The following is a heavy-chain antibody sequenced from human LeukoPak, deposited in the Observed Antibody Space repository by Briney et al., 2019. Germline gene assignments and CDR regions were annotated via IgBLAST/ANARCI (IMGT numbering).Heavy chain of an antibody. D-gene: IGHD3-9*01. J-gene: IGHJ4*02. CDR3: VRSYRDLTGYYNHFDY. CDR2: INSEGTST. CDR1: GFTFSYYW. V-gene: IGHV3-74*01. Sequence: GGSLRLSCAASGFTFSYYWMHWVRQAPGKGLVWVSLINSEGTSTSFADSVKGRFTVSRDNAKNTLYLQMNSLRPEDTAVYYCVRSYRDLTGYYNHFDYWGQGNLVTVSS.